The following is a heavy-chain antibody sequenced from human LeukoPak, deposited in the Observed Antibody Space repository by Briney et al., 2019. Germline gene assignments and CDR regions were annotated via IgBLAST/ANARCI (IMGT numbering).Heavy chain of an antibody. Sequence: PSETLSLTCTVSGGSISSSSYYWGWIRQPPGKGLEWIGSIYYSGSTYYNPSLKSRVTISVDTSKNQFSLKLSSVTAADTAVYYCARALYFSTLRGFDYWGQGTLVTVSS. CDR3: ARALYFSTLRGFDY. V-gene: IGHV4-39*07. D-gene: IGHD2-2*02. CDR1: GGSISSSSYY. J-gene: IGHJ4*02. CDR2: IYYSGST.